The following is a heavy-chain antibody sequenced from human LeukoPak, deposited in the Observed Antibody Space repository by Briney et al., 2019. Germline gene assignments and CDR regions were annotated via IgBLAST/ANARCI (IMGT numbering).Heavy chain of an antibody. J-gene: IGHJ6*03. CDR3: ARDRLVVVPAAIRGYYMDV. D-gene: IGHD2-2*02. Sequence: ASVKVSCKASGYTFTGYYMHWVRQAPGQGLEWMGWINRNSGGTNYAQKFQGRVTMTRDTSISTAYMELSRLRSDDTAVYYCARDRLVVVPAAIRGYYMDVWGKGTTVTVSS. V-gene: IGHV1-2*02. CDR2: INRNSGGT. CDR1: GYTFTGYY.